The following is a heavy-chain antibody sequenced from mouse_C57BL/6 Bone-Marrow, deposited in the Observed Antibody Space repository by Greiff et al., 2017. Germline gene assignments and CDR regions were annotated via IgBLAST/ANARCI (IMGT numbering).Heavy chain of an antibody. D-gene: IGHD2-4*01. CDR1: GYTFTSHW. V-gene: IGHV1-56*01. CDR3: ARERLRDY. Sequence: VQLQQSGPELVRPGASVKISCKAPGYTFTSHWMQWVRQRPGQGLEWIGEIYPRSGNTYYNEKFKGKAALTADKSSSTAYMELRSLTSEDSAVYFCARERLRDYWGQGTTLTVSS. J-gene: IGHJ2*01. CDR2: IYPRSGNT.